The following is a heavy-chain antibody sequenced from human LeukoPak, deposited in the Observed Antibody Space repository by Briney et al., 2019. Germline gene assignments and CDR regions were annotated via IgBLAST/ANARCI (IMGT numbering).Heavy chain of an antibody. Sequence: GGSLRLSCAASGFTFSSYSMNWVRQAPGKGLEWDSSISSSSSYIYYADSVKGRFTISRDNAKNSLYLQMNSLRAEDTAVYYCARGDGYNPFDYWGQGTLVTVSS. CDR1: GFTFSSYS. D-gene: IGHD5-24*01. CDR2: ISSSSSYI. V-gene: IGHV3-21*01. J-gene: IGHJ4*02. CDR3: ARGDGYNPFDY.